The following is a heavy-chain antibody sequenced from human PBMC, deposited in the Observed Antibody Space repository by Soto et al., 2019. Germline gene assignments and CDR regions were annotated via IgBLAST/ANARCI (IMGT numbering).Heavy chain of an antibody. CDR3: ARALHSGYGHNGDHYYYYYMDV. CDR2: IYYSGST. J-gene: IGHJ6*03. CDR1: GGSISSYY. D-gene: IGHD5-12*01. Sequence: PSETLSLTCTVSGGSISSYYWSWIRQPPGKGLEWIGYIYYSGSTNYNPSLKSRVTISVDTSKNQFSLKLSSVTAADTAVYYCARALHSGYGHNGDHYYYYYMDVWGKGTTVTVSS. V-gene: IGHV4-59*12.